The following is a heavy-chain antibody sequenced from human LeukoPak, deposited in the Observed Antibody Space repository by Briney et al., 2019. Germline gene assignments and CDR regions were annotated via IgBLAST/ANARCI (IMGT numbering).Heavy chain of an antibody. D-gene: IGHD3-10*01. CDR2: IYYSGST. CDR1: GGSISSSSYY. V-gene: IGHV4-39*01. Sequence: PSETLSLTCTVSGGSISSSSYYWGWIRQPPGKGLEWIGRIYYSGSTYYNPSLKSRVTISVDTSKNQFSLKLSSVTAADTAVYYCARPLQLSGSHQSPYYYYMDVWDKGTTVTVSS. CDR3: ARPLQLSGSHQSPYYYYMDV. J-gene: IGHJ6*03.